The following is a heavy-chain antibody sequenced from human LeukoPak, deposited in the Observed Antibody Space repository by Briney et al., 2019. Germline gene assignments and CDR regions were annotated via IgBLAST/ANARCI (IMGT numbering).Heavy chain of an antibody. CDR3: ARDGAAAGRLEILY. CDR1: GFTFSSYA. Sequence: PGGSLRLSCAASGFTFSSYAMHWARQAPGKGLEWVAVISYDGSNKYYADSVKGRFTISRDNSKNTLYLQINSLRAEDTAVYYCARDGAAAGRLEILYWGQGTLVTVSS. D-gene: IGHD6-13*01. J-gene: IGHJ4*02. CDR2: ISYDGSNK. V-gene: IGHV3-30*04.